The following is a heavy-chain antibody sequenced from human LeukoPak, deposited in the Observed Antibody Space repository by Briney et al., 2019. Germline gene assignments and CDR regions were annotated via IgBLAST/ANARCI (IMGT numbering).Heavy chain of an antibody. J-gene: IGHJ3*02. V-gene: IGHV3-21*01. CDR2: ISSSSSYI. D-gene: IGHD3-22*01. Sequence: PGVSLRLSCAASGFTFSRYNMNWVRQAPGKGLEWVSSISSSSSYIYYADSVKGRFTISRDNAKNSLYMQMNSLRAEDTAVYYCARDTYYYDSSGYPDAFDIWGQGTMVTVSS. CDR3: ARDTYYYDSSGYPDAFDI. CDR1: GFTFSRYN.